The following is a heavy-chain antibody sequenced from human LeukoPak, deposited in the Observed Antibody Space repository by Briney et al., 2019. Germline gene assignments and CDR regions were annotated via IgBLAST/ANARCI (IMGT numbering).Heavy chain of an antibody. V-gene: IGHV4-59*08. CDR1: GGSISSYY. Sequence: PSETLSLTCTVSGGSISSYYWSWLRQPPGKGLEWIGSLYYSGNTNYNPSLKSRVTISLDTSKNQFSLKLSSVTAADTAVYYCARGSSPFDYWGQGTLVTVSS. J-gene: IGHJ4*02. CDR3: ARGSSPFDY. CDR2: LYYSGNT.